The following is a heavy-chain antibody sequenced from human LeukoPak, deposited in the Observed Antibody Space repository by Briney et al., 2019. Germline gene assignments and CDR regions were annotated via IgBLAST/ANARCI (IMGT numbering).Heavy chain of an antibody. CDR1: GFTFSSYS. CDR2: ISSISSYT. CDR3: ARGTTGGYSPSH. D-gene: IGHD5-12*01. V-gene: IGHV3-21*01. J-gene: IGHJ4*02. Sequence: GGSLRLSCAASGFTFSSYSMNWVRQAPGKGLEWVSSISSISSYTYHADSVKGRFTISRDNAKNSLYLRMNSLRAEDTAVYFCARGTTGGYSPSHWGQGTLVTVSS.